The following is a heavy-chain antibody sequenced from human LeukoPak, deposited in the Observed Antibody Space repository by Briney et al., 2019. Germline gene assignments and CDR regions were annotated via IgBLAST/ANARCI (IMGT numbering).Heavy chain of an antibody. CDR1: GFTLSGFT. D-gene: IGHD3-16*01. J-gene: IGHJ2*01. V-gene: IGHV3-21*06. Sequence: GGSLRLSCAVSGFTLSGFTMNWVRQTPGKGLEWVSSISSRGNYIHYSDSVKGRFTISRDNAESSLHLQMSSLRVEDTAVYFCARDGTGYYDYGFPPWYFDLWGRGTLVTVSS. CDR3: ARDGTGYYDYGFPPWYFDL. CDR2: ISSRGNYI.